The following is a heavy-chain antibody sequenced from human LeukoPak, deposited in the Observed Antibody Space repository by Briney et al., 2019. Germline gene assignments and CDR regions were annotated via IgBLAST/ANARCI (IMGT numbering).Heavy chain of an antibody. CDR2: INPNSGGT. CDR1: GYTFSGST. J-gene: IGHJ3*02. D-gene: IGHD2-2*01. CDR3: ARADPAMAVASREFYI. Sequence: ASVKVSCKHPGYTFSGSTGHSVPQAPGQGLEWMGWINPNSGGTNFAQKFQGRVTMTRDTSISTAYMELSRLRSDDTAVYYCARADPAMAVASREFYIWGQGTMVTVSS. V-gene: IGHV1-2*02.